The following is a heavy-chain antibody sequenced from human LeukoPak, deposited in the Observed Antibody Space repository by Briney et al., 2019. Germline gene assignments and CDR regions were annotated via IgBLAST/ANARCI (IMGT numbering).Heavy chain of an antibody. CDR1: GFTFSSYA. CDR2: ISGSGGST. J-gene: IGHJ5*02. D-gene: IGHD3-10*01. Sequence: GGSLRLSCAASGFTFSSYAMSWVRQAPGKGLEWVSAISGSGGSTYYADSVKGRFTISRDNSKNTQYLQMNSMRAEDTAVYYCVLLWFGTPFDPWGQGTLVTVSS. V-gene: IGHV3-23*01. CDR3: VLLWFGTPFDP.